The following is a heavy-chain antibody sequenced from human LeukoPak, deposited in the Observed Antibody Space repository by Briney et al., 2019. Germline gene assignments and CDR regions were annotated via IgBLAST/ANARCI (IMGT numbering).Heavy chain of an antibody. V-gene: IGHV1-69*05. D-gene: IGHD3-22*01. CDR2: IIPIFGTA. CDR1: GGTFSSYA. J-gene: IGHJ3*02. Sequence: SVKVSCKASGGTFSSYAISWVRQAPGQGLEWMGGIIPIFGTANYAQKFQGRVTITTDESTSTAYMELSSLRSEDTAVYYCARDRGYYDSSSGAFDIWGQGTMVTVSS. CDR3: ARDRGYYDSSSGAFDI.